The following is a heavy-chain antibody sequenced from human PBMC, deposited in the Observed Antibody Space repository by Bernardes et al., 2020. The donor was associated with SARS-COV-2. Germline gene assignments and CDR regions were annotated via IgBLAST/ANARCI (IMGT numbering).Heavy chain of an antibody. J-gene: IGHJ5*02. D-gene: IGHD3-16*01. CDR2: IYWDDDK. CDR1: GFSLSTSGLG. CDR3: ARWFGMITRAWFDP. V-gene: IGHV2-5*02. Sequence: SGPTLVKPTQTLTLPCTFSGFSLSTSGLGVGWIRQPPGKALEWLALIYWDDDKRYSPSLRSRLTITKDTSKNQVVLTMTNMDPVDTATYYCARWFGMITRAWFDPWGQGILVTVSS.